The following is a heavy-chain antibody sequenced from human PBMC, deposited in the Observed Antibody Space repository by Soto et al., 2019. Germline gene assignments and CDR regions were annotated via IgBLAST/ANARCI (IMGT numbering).Heavy chain of an antibody. CDR2: INSDGSRT. Sequence: GGSLRLSCAASGFTFSSYWMHWVRQAPGKGLVWVSRINSDGSRTSYADSAKGRFTISRDNAKNTVYLQMNSLRAEDTAVYYCARYDSSGYYWPYYYYGMDVWGQGTTVTVSS. D-gene: IGHD3-22*01. J-gene: IGHJ6*02. CDR1: GFTFSSYW. CDR3: ARYDSSGYYWPYYYYGMDV. V-gene: IGHV3-74*01.